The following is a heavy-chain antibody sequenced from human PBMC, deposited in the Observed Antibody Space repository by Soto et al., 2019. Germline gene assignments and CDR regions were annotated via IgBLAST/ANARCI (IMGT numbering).Heavy chain of an antibody. V-gene: IGHV3-74*01. D-gene: IGHD2-15*01. J-gene: IGHJ6*02. CDR1: GFTFSNHR. CDR2: IKTDGSST. Sequence: GGSLRLSCAASGFTFSNHRMHWVRQAPGKGLVWVSRIKTDGSSTSYADSVKGRFTISRDNAKNTLSLQMDSLRADDTAVYFCARTGGSSLGDYYFYGMDVWGRGXTVTVSS. CDR3: ARTGGSSLGDYYFYGMDV.